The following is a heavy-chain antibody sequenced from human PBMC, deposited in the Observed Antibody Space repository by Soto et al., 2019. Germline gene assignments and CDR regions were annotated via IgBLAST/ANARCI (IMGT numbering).Heavy chain of an antibody. Sequence: GESLKISCKGSGYSFTSYWIGWVRQMPGKGLEWMGIIYPGDSDTRYSPSFQGQVTISADKSISTAYLQWSSLKASDTAMYYCARLPYYYDSSGYHGWFDPWGQGTLVTVSS. CDR3: ARLPYYYDSSGYHGWFDP. J-gene: IGHJ5*02. D-gene: IGHD3-22*01. V-gene: IGHV5-51*01. CDR2: IYPGDSDT. CDR1: GYSFTSYW.